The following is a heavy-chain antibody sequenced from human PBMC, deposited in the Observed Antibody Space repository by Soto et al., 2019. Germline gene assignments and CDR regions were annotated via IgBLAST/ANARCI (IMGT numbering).Heavy chain of an antibody. D-gene: IGHD3-10*01. Sequence: ASETLSLTCAVYGGSFSGYYWSWIRQPPGKGLEWIGEINHSGSTNYNPSLKSRVTISVDTSKNQFSLKLSSVTAADTAVYYCARGRASITMVRGVIIKAPRYFDYWGQGTLVTVSS. J-gene: IGHJ4*02. CDR1: GGSFSGYY. CDR3: ARGRASITMVRGVIIKAPRYFDY. CDR2: INHSGST. V-gene: IGHV4-34*01.